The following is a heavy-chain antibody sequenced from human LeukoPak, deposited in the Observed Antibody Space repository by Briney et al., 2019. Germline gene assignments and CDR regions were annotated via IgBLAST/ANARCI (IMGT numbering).Heavy chain of an antibody. CDR1: GGSISSYY. Sequence: PSETLSLTCTVSGGSISSYYWSWIRQPPGKGLEWIGYIYYSGSTNYNPSLKSRVTISVDTSKNQFSLKLTSVTAEDTAVYYCAKERGGLDYWGQGTVVTVSS. CDR3: AKERGGLDY. CDR2: IYYSGST. J-gene: IGHJ4*02. V-gene: IGHV4-59*12. D-gene: IGHD3-3*01.